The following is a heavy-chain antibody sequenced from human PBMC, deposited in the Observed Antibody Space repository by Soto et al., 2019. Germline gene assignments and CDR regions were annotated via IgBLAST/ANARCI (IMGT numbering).Heavy chain of an antibody. CDR1: GYSFTSYW. CDR3: ARLYYDFWSGRYYYYGMDV. V-gene: IGHV5-51*01. D-gene: IGHD3-3*01. Sequence: GESLKISCKGSGYSFTSYWIGWVRQMPGKGLEWMGIIYPGDSDTRYSPSFQGQVTISADKSISTAYLQWSSLKASDTAMYYCARLYYDFWSGRYYYYGMDVWGKGTTVTVSS. CDR2: IYPGDSDT. J-gene: IGHJ6*04.